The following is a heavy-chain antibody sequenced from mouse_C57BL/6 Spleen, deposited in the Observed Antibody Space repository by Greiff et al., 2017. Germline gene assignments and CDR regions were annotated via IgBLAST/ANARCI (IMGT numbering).Heavy chain of an antibody. J-gene: IGHJ2*01. CDR2: INPSSGYT. Sequence: QVQLQQSGAELAQPGASVKLSCKASGYTFTSYWMHWVKQRPGQGLEWIGYINPSSGYTKYNQKFKDKATLTADKSSSTAYMQLSSLTYEDSAVYYCARITTVEGYYFDYWGQGTTLTVSS. CDR1: GYTFTSYW. CDR3: ARITTVEGYYFDY. V-gene: IGHV1-7*01. D-gene: IGHD1-1*01.